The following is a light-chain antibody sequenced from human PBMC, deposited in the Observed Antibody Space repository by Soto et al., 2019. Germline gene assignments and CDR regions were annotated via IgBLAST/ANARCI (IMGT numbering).Light chain of an antibody. Sequence: EIGRTTYPATLSLSRGGRATLSCRASQSISDTLAWYQQKPGQAPRLLIYSASRGATGFPSRFSGSGSGTEFALTISFLQPDDFATYYCQQYNSYSPLSFAGGTMVAIK. V-gene: IGKV3-15*01. J-gene: IGKJ4*01. CDR3: QQYNSYSPLS. CDR1: QSISDT. CDR2: SAS.